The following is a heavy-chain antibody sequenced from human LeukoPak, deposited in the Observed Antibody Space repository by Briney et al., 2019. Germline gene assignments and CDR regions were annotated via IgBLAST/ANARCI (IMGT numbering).Heavy chain of an antibody. D-gene: IGHD1-7*01. CDR3: ARDPGLNWNYRLGWFDP. J-gene: IGHJ5*02. CDR1: GASISNYY. V-gene: IGHV4-59*01. Sequence: SETLSLTCTVSGASISNYYWSWIRQPPGKGLEWIGYIYYSGSTNYNPSLKSRVTTSVDTSKNQFSLRLNSVTAADTAVYYCARDPGLNWNYRLGWFDPWGQGTLVTVSS. CDR2: IYYSGST.